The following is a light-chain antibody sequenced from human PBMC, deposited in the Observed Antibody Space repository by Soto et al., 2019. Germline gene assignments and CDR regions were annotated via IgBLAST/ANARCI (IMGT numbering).Light chain of an antibody. CDR2: DVS. J-gene: IGLJ3*02. Sequence: QSALTQPRSVSGSPGQSVTISCTGTSSDVGGYNYVSWYQQHPGKAPKLMIYDVSKRPSGVPDRFSGSKSVNTASLTISGLQAEDEADYYSCSYAGSYTWVFGGGTKLTVL. CDR1: SSDVGGYNY. CDR3: CSYAGSYTWV. V-gene: IGLV2-11*01.